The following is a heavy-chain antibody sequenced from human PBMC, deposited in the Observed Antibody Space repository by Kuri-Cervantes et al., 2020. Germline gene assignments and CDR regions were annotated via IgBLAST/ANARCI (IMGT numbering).Heavy chain of an antibody. CDR3: ARGVESDTAMIPRY. V-gene: IGHV1-18*01. J-gene: IGHJ4*02. Sequence: ASVKVSCKASGYTFTSYGISWVRQAPGQGLEWMGWISAYNGNTNYAQKLQGRVTMTTDTSTSTAYMELRSLRSDDTAVYYCARGVESDTAMIPRYWGQGTLVTVSS. D-gene: IGHD5-18*01. CDR2: ISAYNGNT. CDR1: GYTFTSYG.